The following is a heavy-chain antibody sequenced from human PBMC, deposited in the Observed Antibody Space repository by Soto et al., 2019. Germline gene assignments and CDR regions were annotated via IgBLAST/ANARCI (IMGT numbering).Heavy chain of an antibody. Sequence: GESLKISCKGSGYSFTSYWIGWVRQMPGKGLEWMGIIYPGDSDTRYSPSFQGQVTISADKSISTAYLQWSSLKASDTAMYYCARRSPADSSGYWSRLGAFDIWGQGTMVTVSS. J-gene: IGHJ3*02. CDR3: ARRSPADSSGYWSRLGAFDI. CDR2: IYPGDSDT. V-gene: IGHV5-51*01. D-gene: IGHD3-22*01. CDR1: GYSFTSYW.